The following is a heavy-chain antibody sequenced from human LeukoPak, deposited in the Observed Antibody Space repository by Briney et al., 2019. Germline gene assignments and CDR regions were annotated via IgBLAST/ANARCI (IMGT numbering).Heavy chain of an antibody. CDR3: ARAYQSLGGLSLPDH. CDR1: GYTFTSYG. Sequence: EASVKVSCKASGYTFTSYGISWVRQAPGQGLEWMGWIHPNTGNPTYAQGFTGRFVFSLDTSVGTTYLQISSLKAEDTAAYYCARAYQSLGGLSLPDHWGQGTLVTVSS. J-gene: IGHJ5*02. D-gene: IGHD3-16*02. CDR2: IHPNTGNP. V-gene: IGHV7-4-1*02.